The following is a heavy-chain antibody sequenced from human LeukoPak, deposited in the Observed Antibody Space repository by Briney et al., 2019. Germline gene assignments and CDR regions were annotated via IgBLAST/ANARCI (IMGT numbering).Heavy chain of an antibody. Sequence: ASVKVSCKASGYTCTSYGISLVRQAPGQGLEWMGWISAYNGNTNYAQKLQGRVTMTTDTSTSTAYMELRSLRSDDTAVYYCARDQVNPYYDFWSGYSHQYGMDVWGQGTTVTVSS. CDR2: ISAYNGNT. D-gene: IGHD3-3*01. J-gene: IGHJ6*02. V-gene: IGHV1-18*01. CDR3: ARDQVNPYYDFWSGYSHQYGMDV. CDR1: GYTCTSYG.